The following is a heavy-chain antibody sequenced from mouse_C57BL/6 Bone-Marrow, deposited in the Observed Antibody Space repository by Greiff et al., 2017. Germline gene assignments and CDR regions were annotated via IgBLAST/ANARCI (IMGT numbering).Heavy chain of an antibody. Sequence: VQLLQSGRELVKPGGSVKISCTASGYAFSSSWMNWVQQTPGKGLEWIGRINPGDGDTNYNGKFKGKVTLTADKASSTAYMQLGGLASDDSAVYFCARVDGSGFDYWGQGTTLTVSS. V-gene: IGHV1-82*01. J-gene: IGHJ2*01. D-gene: IGHD3-2*02. CDR1: GYAFSSSW. CDR2: INPGDGDT. CDR3: ARVDGSGFDY.